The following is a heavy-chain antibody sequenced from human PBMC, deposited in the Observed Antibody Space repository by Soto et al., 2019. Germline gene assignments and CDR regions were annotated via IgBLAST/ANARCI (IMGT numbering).Heavy chain of an antibody. CDR2: IIPIFGTA. V-gene: IGHV1-69*13. CDR3: ARDRATYSSSSGGFNWFDP. D-gene: IGHD6-6*01. CDR1: GGTFSSYA. Sequence: GASLKVSCKASGGTFSSYAISWVRQAPGQGLEWMGGIIPIFGTANYAQKFQGRVTITADESTSTAYMELSSLRSEDTAVYYCARDRATYSSSSGGFNWFDPWGQGTLVTVSS. J-gene: IGHJ5*02.